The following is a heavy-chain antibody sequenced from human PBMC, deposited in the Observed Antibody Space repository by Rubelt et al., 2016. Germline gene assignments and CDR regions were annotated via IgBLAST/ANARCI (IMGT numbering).Heavy chain of an antibody. Sequence: QVHLQESGPGLVKPSETLSLTCTVSGGSISSSPYYWVWIRQAPGKGLEWIGTIYYSGNTYYTPSFKGWVTSSVDTPKNQFSLKLRSVTAADTAVYYCANTIFGVAPTPYDAVDIWGQGTMVTVSS. CDR3: ANTIFGVAPTPYDAVDI. J-gene: IGHJ3*02. CDR2: IYYSGNT. V-gene: IGHV4-39*07. CDR1: GGSISSSPYY. D-gene: IGHD3-3*01.